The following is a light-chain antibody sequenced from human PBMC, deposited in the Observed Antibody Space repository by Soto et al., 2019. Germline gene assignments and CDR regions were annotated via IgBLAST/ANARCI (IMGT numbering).Light chain of an antibody. CDR1: SSDVGASNY. J-gene: IGLJ2*01. CDR2: EVS. CDR3: SSYTGSNNVV. V-gene: IGLV2-8*01. Sequence: QSALTQPPSASGSPGQSVTISCTGTSSDVGASNYVSWYQQHPGKAPKLMIYEVSKWPSGVPDRFSGSKSGNTASLTVSGLQAEDEADYYCSSYTGSNNVVFGGGTQLTVL.